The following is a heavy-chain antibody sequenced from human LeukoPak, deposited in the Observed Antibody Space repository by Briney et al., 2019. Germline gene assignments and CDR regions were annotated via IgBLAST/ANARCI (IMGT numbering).Heavy chain of an antibody. D-gene: IGHD2-2*01. CDR1: GFAFSSYS. CDR2: ISSSGSII. V-gene: IGHV3-48*01. J-gene: IGHJ4*02. CDR3: ASRGYCSSTSCYLLDH. Sequence: GGSLRLSCAASGFAFSSYSMNWVRQAPGKGLEWVSYISSSGSIIYYADSVKGRFTISRDNSKNTLYLQMNSLRAEDTAVYYCASRGYCSSTSCYLLDHWGQGTLVTVSS.